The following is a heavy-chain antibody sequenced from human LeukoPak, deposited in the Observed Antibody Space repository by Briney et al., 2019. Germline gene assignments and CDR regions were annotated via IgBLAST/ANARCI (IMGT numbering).Heavy chain of an antibody. CDR1: GFTFSSYD. V-gene: IGHV3-30*03. J-gene: IGHJ4*02. Sequence: GGSLRLSCAASGFTFSSYDMHWVRQAPGKGLEWVTLISYDGHNKYYGDSVKGRFTISRDNSKNTLYLQMTSLRVDDTAVYYCARGLEYSFDYWGQGTLVTVSS. D-gene: IGHD2/OR15-2a*01. CDR2: ISYDGHNK. CDR3: ARGLEYSFDY.